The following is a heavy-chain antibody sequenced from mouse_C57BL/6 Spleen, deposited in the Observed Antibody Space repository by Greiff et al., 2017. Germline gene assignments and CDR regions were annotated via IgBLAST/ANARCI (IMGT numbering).Heavy chain of an antibody. J-gene: IGHJ4*01. CDR1: GYSITSDY. V-gene: IGHV3-8*01. Sequence: DVQLQESGPGLAKPSPTLSLTCSVTGYSITSDYWNWIRQFPGHKLEYMGYISYSGSTSYNPSLKSRISITRDTSKNQYYLQLNSVTTEDTATYYCARSGDGYYHYYAMDYWGQGTSVTVSS. CDR2: ISYSGST. CDR3: ARSGDGYYHYYAMDY. D-gene: IGHD2-3*01.